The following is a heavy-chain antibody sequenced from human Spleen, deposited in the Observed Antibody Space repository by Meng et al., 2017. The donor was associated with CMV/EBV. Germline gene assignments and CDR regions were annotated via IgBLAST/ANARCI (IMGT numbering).Heavy chain of an antibody. J-gene: IGHJ4*02. D-gene: IGHD6-19*01. CDR1: GYTFTNND. Sequence: ASVKVSCKASGYTFTNNDMHWVRQAPGQGLEWMGIINPTGGDTTYAQRFQGRVTITTDESTSTAYMELSSLRSEDTAVYYCARSFSYSSSYFDYWGQGTLVTVSS. V-gene: IGHV1-46*01. CDR2: INPTGGDT. CDR3: ARSFSYSSSYFDY.